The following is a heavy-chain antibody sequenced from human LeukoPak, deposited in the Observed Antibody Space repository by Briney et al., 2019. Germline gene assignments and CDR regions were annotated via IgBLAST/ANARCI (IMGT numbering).Heavy chain of an antibody. J-gene: IGHJ4*02. D-gene: IGHD3-22*01. V-gene: IGHV3-7*01. Sequence: PGGSLRLSCAASGFIFSNYWMTWVRQAPGKGLEWVANIKQDGSDRYYVDSVKGRFTISRDNAKNTLYLQMNSLRVEDTAVYYCARMIAVADYWGQGTLVTVSS. CDR1: GFIFSNYW. CDR2: IKQDGSDR. CDR3: ARMIAVADY.